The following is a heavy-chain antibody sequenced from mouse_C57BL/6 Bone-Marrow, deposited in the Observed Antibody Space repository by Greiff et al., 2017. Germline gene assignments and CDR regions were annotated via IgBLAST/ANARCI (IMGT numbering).Heavy chain of an antibody. CDR3: ARAYDYDGSWFAY. D-gene: IGHD2-4*01. CDR1: GYTFTDYY. Sequence: VQLQQSGPELVKPGASVKISCKASGYTFTDYYMNWVKQSHGKSLEWIGDINPHNGGTSYNQKFKGKATLTVDKSSSTAYMELRSLTSEDSAVYYCARAYDYDGSWFAYWGQGTLVTVSA. CDR2: INPHNGGT. V-gene: IGHV1-26*01. J-gene: IGHJ3*01.